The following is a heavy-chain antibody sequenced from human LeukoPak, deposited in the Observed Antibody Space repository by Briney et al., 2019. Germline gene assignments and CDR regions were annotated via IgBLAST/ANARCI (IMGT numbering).Heavy chain of an antibody. Sequence: ASVKVSCKASGYTFTGYYMHWVRQAPGQGLEWMGRIIPILGIANYAQKFQGRVTITADKSTSTAYMELSSLRSEDTAVYYCADSSGYYFPFDYWGQGTLVTVSS. CDR2: IIPILGIA. J-gene: IGHJ4*02. CDR3: ADSSGYYFPFDY. D-gene: IGHD3-22*01. V-gene: IGHV1-69*02. CDR1: GYTFTGYY.